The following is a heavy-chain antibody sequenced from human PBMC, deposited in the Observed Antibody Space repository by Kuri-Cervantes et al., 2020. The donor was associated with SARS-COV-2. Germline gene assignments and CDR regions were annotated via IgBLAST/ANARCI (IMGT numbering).Heavy chain of an antibody. CDR2: MNPNSGNT. V-gene: IGHV1-8*01. CDR3: ARELWFGELSPNWFDP. J-gene: IGHJ5*02. Sequence: ASVKVSCKASGYTFTSYDINWVRQATGQGLEWMGWMNPNSGNTGYAQKFQGRVTMTRNTSISTAYMELRSLRSDDTAVYYCARELWFGELSPNWFDPWGQGTLVTVSS. D-gene: IGHD3-10*01. CDR1: GYTFTSYD.